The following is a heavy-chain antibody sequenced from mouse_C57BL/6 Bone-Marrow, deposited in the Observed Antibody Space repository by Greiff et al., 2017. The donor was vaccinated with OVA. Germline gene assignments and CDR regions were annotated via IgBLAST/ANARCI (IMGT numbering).Heavy chain of an antibody. V-gene: IGHV7-3*01. Sequence: EVQRVESGGGLVQPGGSLSLSCAASGFTFTDYYMSWVRQPPGKALEWLGFIRNKANGSTTDYSASVKGRFTISRDNTQSFLYLQMNALRAEDSATYYGGRGGDGYYPAWFAYWGQGTLVTVSA. CDR3: GRGGDGYYPAWFAY. CDR2: IRNKANGSTT. CDR1: GFTFTDYY. D-gene: IGHD2-3*01. J-gene: IGHJ3*01.